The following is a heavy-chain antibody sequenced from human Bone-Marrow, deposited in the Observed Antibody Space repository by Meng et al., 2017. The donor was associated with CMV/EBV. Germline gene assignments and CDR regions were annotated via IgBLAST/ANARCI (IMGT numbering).Heavy chain of an antibody. CDR1: GGSISSSSYY. CDR3: ARDQSGSYFY. CDR2: IYYSGST. V-gene: IGHV4-39*07. J-gene: IGHJ4*02. Sequence: GSLRLSCTVSGGSISSSSYYWGWIRQPPGKGLEWIGSIYYSGSTYYNPSLKSRVTISVDTSISTAYMELSRLRSDDTAVYYCARDQSGSYFYWGQGTLVTVSS. D-gene: IGHD1-26*01.